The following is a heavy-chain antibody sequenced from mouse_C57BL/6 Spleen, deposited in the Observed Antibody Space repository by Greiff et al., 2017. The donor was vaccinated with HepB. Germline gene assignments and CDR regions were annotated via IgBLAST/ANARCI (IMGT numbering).Heavy chain of an antibody. D-gene: IGHD1-1*01. J-gene: IGHJ4*01. CDR1: GFSLTSYG. Sequence: VQLQQSGPGLVQPSQILSITCTVSGFSLTSYGVHWVRQSPGKGLEWLGVIWSGGSTDYNAAFISRLCISKDNSKSQVFFKMNSLQADDTAIYSWARKMGVTTGHAVDYWGQGTSVTVAS. CDR2: IWSGGST. V-gene: IGHV2-2*01. CDR3: ARKMGVTTGHAVDY.